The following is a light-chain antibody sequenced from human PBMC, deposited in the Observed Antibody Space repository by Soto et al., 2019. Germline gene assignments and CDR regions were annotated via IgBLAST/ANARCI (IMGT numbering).Light chain of an antibody. CDR3: QSYDSSLSASGVV. Sequence: QSVLTQPPSVSGAPGQRVTISCTGSSSNIGAGYDVHWYQQLPGTAPKLLIYGNSNRPSGVPDRFSGSKSGTSASLAITGLQAEDEADYDSQSYDSSLSASGVVFGGGTKVTVL. CDR2: GNS. J-gene: IGLJ2*01. CDR1: SSNIGAGYD. V-gene: IGLV1-40*01.